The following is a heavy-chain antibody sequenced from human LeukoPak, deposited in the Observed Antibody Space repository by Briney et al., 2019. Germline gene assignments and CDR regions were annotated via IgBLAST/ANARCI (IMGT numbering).Heavy chain of an antibody. V-gene: IGHV3-23*01. CDR3: ANQEDYYDSSGYFYYFDY. J-gene: IGHJ4*02. CDR1: GFTFSSYA. D-gene: IGHD3-22*01. CDR2: ISGSGGST. Sequence: QPGGSLRLSCAASGFTFSSYAMSWVRQAPGKGLEWVSAISGSGGSTYYADSVKGRFTISRDNSKNTLYLQMNSLRAEDTAVYYCANQEDYYDSSGYFYYFDYWGQGTLVTVSS.